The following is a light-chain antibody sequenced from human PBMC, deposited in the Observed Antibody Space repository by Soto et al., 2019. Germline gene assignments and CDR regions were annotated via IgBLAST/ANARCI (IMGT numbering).Light chain of an antibody. CDR2: EGS. CDR1: SSDVGTYNL. CDR3: CSNAGSRTLV. Sequence: QSALTQPASVSGSPGQSIIISCTGTSSDVGTYNLVSWYQQRPGKASKLMVYEGSKRPSGVSDRFSGSKSGNTASLTISGLQAEDDADYYCCSNAGSRTLVFGGGTKVTVL. V-gene: IGLV2-23*01. J-gene: IGLJ3*02.